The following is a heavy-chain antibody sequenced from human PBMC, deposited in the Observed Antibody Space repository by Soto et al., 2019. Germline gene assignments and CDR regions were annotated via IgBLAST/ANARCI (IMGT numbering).Heavy chain of an antibody. CDR3: ASSYGSGYRAFDY. J-gene: IGHJ4*02. CDR1: GDTFNFYS. Sequence: QVQLVQSGAEVKRPGSSVKVSCKASGDTFNFYSINWVRQAPGVGLEWVGRVNPILSMSNYAQRFQGTVTWTADKSTSTAYMELRSLRSEDTAIYYCASSYGSGYRAFDYWGQGALVTVSS. CDR2: VNPILSMS. V-gene: IGHV1-69*02. D-gene: IGHD3-10*01.